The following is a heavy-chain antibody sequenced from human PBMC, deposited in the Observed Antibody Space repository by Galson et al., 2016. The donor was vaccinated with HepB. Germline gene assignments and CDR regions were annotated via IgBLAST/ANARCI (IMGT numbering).Heavy chain of an antibody. D-gene: IGHD3-10*01. J-gene: IGHJ4*02. Sequence: LTCTVSGGSITGYYWSWFRQPPGKGLEWIAYIHYSGTTTNYNPSLKSRVTISVDTSKNQFSLRLRSVTAADTAVYYCAGHYDSGTYPLDYWGQGTLVTVSS. CDR2: IHYSGTT. CDR3: AGHYDSGTYPLDY. V-gene: IGHV4-59*01. CDR1: GGSITGYY.